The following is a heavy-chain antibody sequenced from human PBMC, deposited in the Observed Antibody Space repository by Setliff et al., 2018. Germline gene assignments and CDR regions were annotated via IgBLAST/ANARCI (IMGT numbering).Heavy chain of an antibody. V-gene: IGHV4-59*08. Sequence: SETLSLTCNVSGGSISSDYWSWIRQPPGKALEWIGYFYHSASSNYNPSLKGRVTMSADTSKNQLYLSLTSVSVADTAMYYCARHHAQYYSDSSGYYYEDWYFDLWGRGTLVTVSS. D-gene: IGHD3-22*01. CDR3: ARHHAQYYSDSSGYYYEDWYFDL. J-gene: IGHJ2*01. CDR2: FYHSASS. CDR1: GGSISSDY.